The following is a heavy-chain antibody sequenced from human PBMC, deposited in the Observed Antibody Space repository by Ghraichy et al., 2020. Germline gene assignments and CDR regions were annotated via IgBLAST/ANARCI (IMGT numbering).Heavy chain of an antibody. D-gene: IGHD3-10*01. CDR2: ISGSGGST. CDR1: GFTFSSYA. V-gene: IGHV3-23*01. Sequence: GESLNISCAASGFTFSSYAMSWVRQAPGKGLEWVSAISGSGGSTYYADSVKGRFTISRDNSKNTLYLQMNSLRAEDTAVYYCANSLEYYYGSGSYYNPQNFDYWGQGTLVTVSS. CDR3: ANSLEYYYGSGSYYNPQNFDY. J-gene: IGHJ4*02.